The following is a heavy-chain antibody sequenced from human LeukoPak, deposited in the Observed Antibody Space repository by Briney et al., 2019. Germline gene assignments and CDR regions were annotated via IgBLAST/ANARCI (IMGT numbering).Heavy chain of an antibody. Sequence: PGGSLRLSCAASGFTFSTYAMSWVRQAPGKGLEWVSDISDRGGSTFYADSVKGRFTISRDNSKNTLYLQMNSLRAEDTAIYCCASRYYYDSSALSPWGQGTLVTVSS. CDR2: ISDRGGST. CDR3: ASRYYYDSSALSP. D-gene: IGHD3-22*01. V-gene: IGHV3-23*01. J-gene: IGHJ5*02. CDR1: GFTFSTYA.